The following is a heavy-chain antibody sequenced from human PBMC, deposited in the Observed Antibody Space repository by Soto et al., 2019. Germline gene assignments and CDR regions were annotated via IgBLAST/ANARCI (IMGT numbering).Heavy chain of an antibody. J-gene: IGHJ4*02. CDR1: GFTFSSYG. D-gene: IGHD2-8*01. CDR2: IWYDGSNK. V-gene: IGHV3-33*01. CDR3: ARDRGFGYCTNGVCYTLDY. Sequence: GGSLRLSCAASGFTFSSYGMHWVRQAPGKGLEWVAVIWYDGSNKYYADSVKGRFTISRDNSKNTLYLQMNSLRAEDTAVYYCARDRGFGYCTNGVCYTLDYWGQGTLVTVSS.